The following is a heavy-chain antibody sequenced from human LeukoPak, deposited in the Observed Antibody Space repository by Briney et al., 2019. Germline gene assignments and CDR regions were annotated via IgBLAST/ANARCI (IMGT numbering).Heavy chain of an antibody. D-gene: IGHD2-15*01. CDR2: IYYSGST. V-gene: IGHV4-39*01. CDR3: ARPGGCEGNWFDP. J-gene: IGHJ5*02. CDR1: GGSISSSSYY. Sequence: SETLSLTCTVSGGSISSSSYYWGWIRQPPGKGPEWIGSIYYSGSTYYNPSLKSRVTISVDTSKNQFSLKLSSVTAADTAVYYCARPGGCEGNWFDPWGQGTLVTVSS.